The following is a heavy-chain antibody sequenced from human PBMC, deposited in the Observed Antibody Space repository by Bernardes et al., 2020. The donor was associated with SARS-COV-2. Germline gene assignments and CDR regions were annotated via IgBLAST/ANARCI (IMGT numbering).Heavy chain of an antibody. D-gene: IGHD3-16*02. CDR2: IKSKTDGGTT. J-gene: IGHJ4*02. V-gene: IGHV3-15*01. CDR3: TTGERYTDY. Sequence: GGSLRLSCAASASTFSHASMSWARHAPGRGLEWVGLIKSKTDGGTTDYAAPEKGRYSISRDESENRMFQQMNNLKIDDTAVYYCTTGERYTDYWGQGTLVTVSS. CDR1: ASTFSHAS.